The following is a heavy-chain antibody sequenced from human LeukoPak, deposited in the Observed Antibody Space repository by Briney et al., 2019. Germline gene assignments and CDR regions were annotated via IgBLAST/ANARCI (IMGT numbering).Heavy chain of an antibody. Sequence: PGGSLRLSCAASGFTFSDYGIHWVRQAPGKGLEWVAVTWSGGIKENYADSVRGRFTISRDNSKSTVYLQMNSLRVEDTAVYYCARDRDSSSRYVWLDPWGPGTLVTVSS. J-gene: IGHJ5*02. D-gene: IGHD3-22*01. CDR3: ARDRDSSSRYVWLDP. V-gene: IGHV3-33*01. CDR1: GFTFSDYG. CDR2: TWSGGIKE.